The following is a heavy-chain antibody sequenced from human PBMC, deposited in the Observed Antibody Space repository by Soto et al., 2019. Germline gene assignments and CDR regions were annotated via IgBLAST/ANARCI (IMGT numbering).Heavy chain of an antibody. CDR1: GYTFTSYD. Sequence: QVQLVQSGAEVKKPGASVKVSCKTSGYTFTSYDINWVRQAPGQGLEWMGWMNPDSGDTGYAQRFQGRVAMTGNTSIGTAYMELSSLRSEDTAVYYCARTCSDGHCPVRGGDFDYWGQGTPVTVSS. D-gene: IGHD2-15*01. CDR3: ARTCSDGHCPVRGGDFDY. CDR2: MNPDSGDT. V-gene: IGHV1-8*01. J-gene: IGHJ4*02.